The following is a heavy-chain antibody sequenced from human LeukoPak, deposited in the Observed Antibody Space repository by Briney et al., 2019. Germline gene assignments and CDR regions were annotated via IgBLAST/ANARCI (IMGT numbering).Heavy chain of an antibody. D-gene: IGHD3-16*01. V-gene: IGHV3-7*03. CDR2: IKLDGSEK. CDR1: GFTFGKYW. CDR3: ARGGGLDV. J-gene: IGHJ6*02. Sequence: GGSLRLSCVASGFTFGKYWMSWVRQAPGKGLEWVANIKLDGSEKNYVDSVKGRFTISRDNAKNSLYLQMSSLRAKDTAVYFCARGGGLDVWGQGATVTVSS.